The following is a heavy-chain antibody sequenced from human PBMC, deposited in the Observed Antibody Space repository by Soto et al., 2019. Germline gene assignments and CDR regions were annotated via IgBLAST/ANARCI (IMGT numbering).Heavy chain of an antibody. CDR2: IYHSGNT. CDR3: AREGGTYCSGGSCYSDYYYYAMDV. D-gene: IGHD2-15*01. J-gene: IGHJ6*02. V-gene: IGHV4-38-2*02. CDR1: GYSITSGYY. Sequence: PSETLSLTCAVSGYSITSGYYWGWIRQPPGKGLEWIGSIYHSGNTYYNPSLKSRVTLSVDTSKNQSSLRLSSVTAADTAVYYCAREGGTYCSGGSCYSDYYYYAMDVWGQGTTVTVSS.